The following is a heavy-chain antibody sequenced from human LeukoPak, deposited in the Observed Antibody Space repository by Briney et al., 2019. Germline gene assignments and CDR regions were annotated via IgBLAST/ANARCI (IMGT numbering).Heavy chain of an antibody. CDR2: INHSGST. Sequence: SETLSLTCTVYGGSFSGYYWSWIRQPPGKGLEWIGEINHSGSTNYNPSLKSRVTISVDTSKNQFSLKLSSVTAADTAVYYCTRAYSYGTRVYGYWGQGTLVTVSS. J-gene: IGHJ4*02. CDR3: TRAYSYGTRVYGY. CDR1: GGSFSGYY. V-gene: IGHV4-34*01. D-gene: IGHD5-18*01.